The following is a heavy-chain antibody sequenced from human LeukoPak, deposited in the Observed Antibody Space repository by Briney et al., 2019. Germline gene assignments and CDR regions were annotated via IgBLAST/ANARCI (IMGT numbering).Heavy chain of an antibody. Sequence: GGSLRLSCAASGFPFSNYAMTWVRQAPGKGLERVSAISDSGDNTYYADSVKGRFTISRDNSKNMLYLQMNSLRVEDTALYYCAKGLGTSGYHDYWGQGTLVTVSS. CDR2: ISDSGDNT. J-gene: IGHJ4*02. D-gene: IGHD3-22*01. V-gene: IGHV3-23*01. CDR1: GFPFSNYA. CDR3: AKGLGTSGYHDY.